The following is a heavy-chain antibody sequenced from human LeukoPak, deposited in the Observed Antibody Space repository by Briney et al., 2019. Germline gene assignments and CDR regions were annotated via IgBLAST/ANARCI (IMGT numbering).Heavy chain of an antibody. CDR1: GGSITSYH. CDR3: ARGGSGTYYHY. Sequence: SETLSLTCTVSGGSITSYHYSWIRQPPGKGLERIGYIYYSGSTNYNPSLKSRVTISVDTSKNQFSLKLSSVTAADTAVYYCARGGSGTYYHYWGQGTLVTVSS. CDR2: IYYSGST. V-gene: IGHV4-59*01. D-gene: IGHD1-26*01. J-gene: IGHJ4*02.